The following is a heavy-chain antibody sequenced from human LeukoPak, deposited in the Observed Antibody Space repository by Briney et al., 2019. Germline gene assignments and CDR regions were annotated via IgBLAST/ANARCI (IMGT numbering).Heavy chain of an antibody. CDR1: GFTVSSNY. V-gene: IGHV4-34*01. CDR3: ARQRGYSSSWFDY. Sequence: GSLRLSCAASGFTVSSNYMSWIRQPPGKGLEWIGEINHSGSTNYNPSLKSRVTISVDTSKNQFSLKLSSVTAADTAVYYCARQRGYSSSWFDYWGQGTLVTVSS. CDR2: INHSGST. D-gene: IGHD6-13*01. J-gene: IGHJ4*02.